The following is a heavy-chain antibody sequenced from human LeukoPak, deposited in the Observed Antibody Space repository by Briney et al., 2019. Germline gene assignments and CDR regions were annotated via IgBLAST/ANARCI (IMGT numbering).Heavy chain of an antibody. CDR2: IYTSGST. D-gene: IGHD3-22*01. J-gene: IGHJ5*02. V-gene: IGHV4-4*07. CDR3: ARAQGSSGLNWFGP. CDR1: GGSISSYY. Sequence: SETLSLTCTVSGGSISSYYWSWIRQPAGKGLEWIGRIYTSGSTNYTPSLKRRVTISVDTSKNQLFLKLSAVTAADTAVYYCARAQGSSGLNWFGPWGHGTMVTV.